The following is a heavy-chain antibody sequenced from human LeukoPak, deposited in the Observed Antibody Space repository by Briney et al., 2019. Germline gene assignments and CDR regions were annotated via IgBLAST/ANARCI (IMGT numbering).Heavy chain of an antibody. J-gene: IGHJ4*02. CDR1: GFTFSSYA. CDR3: ARDSVGDYVFDY. CDR2: ISYDGSNK. Sequence: GGSLRLSCAASGFTFSSYAMHWVRQAPGKGLEWVAVISYDGSNKYYADSVKGRFTISRDNAKNSLYLQMNSLRAEDTAVYYCARDSVGDYVFDYWGQGTLVTVSS. D-gene: IGHD4-17*01. V-gene: IGHV3-30-3*01.